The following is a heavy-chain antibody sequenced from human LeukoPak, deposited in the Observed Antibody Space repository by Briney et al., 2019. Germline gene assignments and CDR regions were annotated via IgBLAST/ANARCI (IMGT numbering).Heavy chain of an antibody. CDR3: ARGAAAGHFDY. CDR2: IGTAGDT. D-gene: IGHD6-13*01. V-gene: IGHV3-13*01. Sequence: GGSLRLSCAASGFTFSSYDMHWVRQATGKGLEWVSAIGTAGDTYYPGSVKGRFTISRENAKNSLYLQMNSLRAGDTAVYYCARGAAAGHFDYRGQGTLVTVSS. CDR1: GFTFSSYD. J-gene: IGHJ4*02.